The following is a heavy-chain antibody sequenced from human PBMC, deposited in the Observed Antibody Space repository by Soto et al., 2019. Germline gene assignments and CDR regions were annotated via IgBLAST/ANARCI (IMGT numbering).Heavy chain of an antibody. V-gene: IGHV3-48*01. CDR2: ISSLRNTI. D-gene: IGHD2-2*01. Sequence: GGSLRLSCAASGFTFSSFSMNWVRQAPGKGLEWVSYISSLRNTISYADSVRGRFTISSDNAKNSLYLQMNSLRAEDTAVYYCAREPRYCSSTSCYYFDYWGQGTLVTVSS. J-gene: IGHJ4*02. CDR3: AREPRYCSSTSCYYFDY. CDR1: GFTFSSFS.